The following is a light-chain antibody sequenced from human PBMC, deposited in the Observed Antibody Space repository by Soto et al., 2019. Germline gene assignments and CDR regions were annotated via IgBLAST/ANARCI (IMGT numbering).Light chain of an antibody. CDR2: TNN. CDR1: SSNIGTSS. V-gene: IGLV1-44*01. CDR3: AAWDDSLNGHVV. Sequence: QSVLTQPHSASGTPGQRVTVSCSGSSSNIGTSSVHWFQQLPGTAPKLLISTNNQRPSGVPDRFSGSKSGTSASLAISGLQSEDEADYYCAAWDDSLNGHVVFGGGTQLTVL. J-gene: IGLJ2*01.